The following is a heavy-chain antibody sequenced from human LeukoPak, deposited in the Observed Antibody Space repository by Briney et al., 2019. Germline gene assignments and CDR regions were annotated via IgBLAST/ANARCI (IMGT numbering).Heavy chain of an antibody. CDR1: GFTFSSYA. J-gene: IGHJ4*02. D-gene: IGHD3-3*01. Sequence: GGSLRLSCAASGFTFSSYAMHWVRQAPGKGLEWVAVISYDGSNKYYADSVKGRFTISRDNSKNTLYLQMNSLRAEDTAVYYCAKGAVRDDFWSGYLPHFDYWGQGTLVTVSS. V-gene: IGHV3-30-3*01. CDR2: ISYDGSNK. CDR3: AKGAVRDDFWSGYLPHFDY.